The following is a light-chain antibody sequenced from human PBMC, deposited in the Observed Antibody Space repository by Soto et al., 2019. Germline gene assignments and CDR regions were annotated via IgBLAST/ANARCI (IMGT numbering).Light chain of an antibody. CDR1: QSVSSNY. CDR3: QHYDASQWT. Sequence: ELVLTQSPETMSLAPGERATLSCRASQSVSSNYFTGYQQKPGQAPRLLIYGASSRATGIPDRFSGSGSGTDFTLTISRLEPEDFAVYYCQHYDASQWTFGQGTKVDI. V-gene: IGKV3-20*01. J-gene: IGKJ1*01. CDR2: GAS.